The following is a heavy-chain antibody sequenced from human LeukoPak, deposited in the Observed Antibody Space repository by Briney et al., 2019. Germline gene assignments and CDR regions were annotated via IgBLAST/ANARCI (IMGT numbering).Heavy chain of an antibody. Sequence: PSETLSLTCAVSGGSISSSNWWSWVRQPPGKGLEWIGEIYHSGSTNYNPSLKSRVTISVDKSKNQFSLKLSSVTAADTAVYYCARANGRIALHMDVWGKGTTVTVSS. V-gene: IGHV4-4*02. J-gene: IGHJ6*03. CDR2: IYHSGST. CDR1: GGSISSSNW. CDR3: ARANGRIALHMDV. D-gene: IGHD6-13*01.